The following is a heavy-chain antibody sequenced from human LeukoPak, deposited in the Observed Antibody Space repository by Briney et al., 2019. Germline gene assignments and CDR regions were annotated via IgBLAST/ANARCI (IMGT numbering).Heavy chain of an antibody. D-gene: IGHD3-10*01. V-gene: IGHV3-74*01. J-gene: IGHJ5*02. CDR1: GFTFSNYW. CDR3: ARVGGKNYGAGSYYFDP. CDR2: INSDGSST. Sequence: GGSLRLSCAASGFTFSNYWMHWVRQAPGKGLVWVSRINSDGSSTSYADSVKGRFTISRDNAKNTLYLQMNSLRAEDTAVYYCARVGGKNYGAGSYYFDPWGQGTLVTVSS.